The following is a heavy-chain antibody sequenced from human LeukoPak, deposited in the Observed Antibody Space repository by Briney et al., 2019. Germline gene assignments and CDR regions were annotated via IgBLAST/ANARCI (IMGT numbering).Heavy chain of an antibody. V-gene: IGHV3-15*01. CDR3: TTDLSELDDSGYYAKYFHH. D-gene: IGHD3-22*01. J-gene: IGHJ1*01. CDR2: IKRKTDGGTI. CDR1: GFTFSKVW. Sequence: GGTLRLSCAASGFTFSKVWMSWVRQAPGKGREWVGRIKRKTDGGTIDYAAPVKGRFTISRDDSKDTLFLQMNSLKTEDTAVYYCTTDLSELDDSGYYAKYFHHWGQGTLVSVSS.